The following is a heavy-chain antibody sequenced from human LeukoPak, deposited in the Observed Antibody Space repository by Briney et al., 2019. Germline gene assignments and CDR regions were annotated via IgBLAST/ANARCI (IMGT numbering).Heavy chain of an antibody. Sequence: ASVKVSCKASGGTFSSYAISWVRQAPGQGLEWMGGIIPIFGTANYAQKLQGRVTMATDTSTSTAYMELRSLRSDDTAVYYCARDQWFGEQADYWGQGTLVTVSS. CDR3: ARDQWFGEQADY. V-gene: IGHV1-69*05. CDR2: IIPIFGTA. D-gene: IGHD3-10*01. CDR1: GGTFSSYA. J-gene: IGHJ4*02.